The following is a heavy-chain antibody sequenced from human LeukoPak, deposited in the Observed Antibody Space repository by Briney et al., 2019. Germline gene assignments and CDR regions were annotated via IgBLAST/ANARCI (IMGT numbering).Heavy chain of an antibody. J-gene: IGHJ4*02. CDR2: ISASGRTI. CDR1: GFTFSSYE. D-gene: IGHD2-21*02. V-gene: IGHV3-48*03. Sequence: GGSLRLSCAASGFTFSSYEINCVRQAPGKGLEWISYISASGRTIYYADSVKGRFTISRDNTNNSLYLQMSSLRAEDTAVYYCAREGVTSNLFDYWGQGTLVTVSS. CDR3: AREGVTSNLFDY.